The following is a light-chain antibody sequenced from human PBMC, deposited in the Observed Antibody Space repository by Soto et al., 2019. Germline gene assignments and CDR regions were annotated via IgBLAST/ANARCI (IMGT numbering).Light chain of an antibody. CDR2: AAS. V-gene: IGKV1-39*01. J-gene: IGKJ2*01. Sequence: SSLSASVGDRVTITCRASQSISSYLIWYQQKPGKAPKLLIYAASSLQSGVPSRFSGSGSGTDFTLTISSLQPEDFATYYCQQSYSTPQTFGQGTKVDIK. CDR1: QSISSY. CDR3: QQSYSTPQT.